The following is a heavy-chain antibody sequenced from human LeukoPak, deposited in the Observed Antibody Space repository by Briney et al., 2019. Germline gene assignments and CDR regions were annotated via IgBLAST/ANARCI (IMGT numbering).Heavy chain of an antibody. J-gene: IGHJ4*02. CDR1: GFTFSSYG. V-gene: IGHV3-33*01. CDR3: ARDRRGDYYGSSGYYSH. D-gene: IGHD3-22*01. CDR2: IWYDGSNK. Sequence: PGGSLRLSCAASGFTFSSYGMHWVRQAPGKGLEWVAVIWYDGSNKYYADSVKGRFTISRDNSKNTLYLQMNSLRAEDTAVYYCARDRRGDYYGSSGYYSHWGQGTLVTVSS.